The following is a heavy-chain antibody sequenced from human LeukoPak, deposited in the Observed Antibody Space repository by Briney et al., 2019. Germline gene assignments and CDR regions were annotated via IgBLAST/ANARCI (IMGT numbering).Heavy chain of an antibody. D-gene: IGHD5-18*01. CDR2: INHSGST. Sequence: PSETLSLTCAVYGGSFSGYYWSWIRQPPGKGLEWIGEINHSGSTNYNPSLKSRVTISVDTSKNQLSLKLSSVTAADTAVYYCASRDTATGLDWGQGTLVTVSS. CDR3: ASRDTATGLD. V-gene: IGHV4-34*01. J-gene: IGHJ4*02. CDR1: GGSFSGYY.